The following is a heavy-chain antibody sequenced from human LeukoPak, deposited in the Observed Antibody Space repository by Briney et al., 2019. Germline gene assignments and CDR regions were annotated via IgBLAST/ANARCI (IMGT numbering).Heavy chain of an antibody. CDR2: ISSSGSTI. CDR1: GFTFSDYY. Sequence: GGSLRLSCAASGFTFSDYYMSWIRQAPGKGLEWVSYISSSGSTIYYADSVKGRFTISRDNAKNSLYLQMNSLRAEDTAVYYCARRLRYGGKSTHGMDVWGQGTTVTVSS. D-gene: IGHD4-23*01. CDR3: ARRLRYGGKSTHGMDV. V-gene: IGHV3-11*01. J-gene: IGHJ6*02.